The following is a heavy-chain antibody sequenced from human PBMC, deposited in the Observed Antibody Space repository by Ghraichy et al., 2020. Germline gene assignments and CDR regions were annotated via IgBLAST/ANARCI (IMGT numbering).Heavy chain of an antibody. D-gene: IGHD4-17*01. V-gene: IGHV3-23*01. CDR2: IYGGADST. J-gene: IGHJ4*02. CDR1: GFTFASYA. CDR3: ARGRDNFGVFAY. Sequence: GGSLRLSCVASGFTFASYALHWVRQAPGKGPEWVPTIYGGADSTYYTDSVKGRFTISRDNSKNTLYLQMNSLRAEDTALYYCARGRDNFGVFAYRGPGTQVTVPS.